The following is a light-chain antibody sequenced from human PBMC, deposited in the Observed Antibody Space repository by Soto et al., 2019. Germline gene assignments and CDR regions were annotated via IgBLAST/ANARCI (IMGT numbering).Light chain of an antibody. V-gene: IGLV1-51*01. CDR3: GAWDSNLSAAV. CDR1: SSNIGNNY. Sequence: QSVLTQPPSVSAAPGQKVTISCSGSSSNIGNNYVSWYQQLPGAAPKLLIYDNNKRPSGIPDRFSGSKSGTSATLGITGLRTGDEADYYCGAWDSNLSAAVFGGGTKLTVL. CDR2: DNN. J-gene: IGLJ2*01.